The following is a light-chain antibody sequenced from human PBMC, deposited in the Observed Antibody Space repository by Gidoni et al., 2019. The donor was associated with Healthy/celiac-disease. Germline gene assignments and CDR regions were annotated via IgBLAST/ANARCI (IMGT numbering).Light chain of an antibody. CDR1: SGHSSYA. CDR3: QTWGTGIHWV. J-gene: IGLJ3*02. Sequence: QLVLTHSPSASASLGASVKLTCTLHSGHSSYAIAWHQQQPEKGPRYLMKLNSDGSHSKGDGIPDRFSGSSSGAERYLTISSLQSEDEADYYCQTWGTGIHWVFGGGTKLTVL. V-gene: IGLV4-69*01. CDR2: LNSDGSH.